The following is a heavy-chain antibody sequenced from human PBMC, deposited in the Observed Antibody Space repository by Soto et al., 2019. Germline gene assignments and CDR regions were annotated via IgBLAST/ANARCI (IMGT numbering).Heavy chain of an antibody. V-gene: IGHV1-69*01. CDR2: IIPTFGTG. Sequence: QVLLVQSGPEVKKPGSSVKVSCKASGGTFNKYAINWVRQAPGKGLEWMGGIIPTFGTGNHAQKFQGRVTITADESTATAYMELNSLRSEDTAIYYCGSFDGTLVRGGRSSPYEMDVWGQGTTVIVSS. CDR3: GSFDGTLVRGGRSSPYEMDV. CDR1: GGTFNKYA. J-gene: IGHJ6*02. D-gene: IGHD3-10*01.